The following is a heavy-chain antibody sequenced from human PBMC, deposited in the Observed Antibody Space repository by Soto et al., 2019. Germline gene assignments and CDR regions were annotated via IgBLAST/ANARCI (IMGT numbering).Heavy chain of an antibody. CDR1: GFAFNKFG. Sequence: QVQLVESGGGVVQPGTSLRLSCEASGFAFNKFGMHWVRQAPGKGLEWVAFISYDGSYQYYADSVQGRLTITRDNSMNTLNMQLNSLRREDTVVYYCPKGGEVGGVLGAHWGQGTLVPVSS. CDR2: ISYDGSYQ. V-gene: IGHV3-30*18. D-gene: IGHD1-26*01. CDR3: PKGGEVGGVLGAH. J-gene: IGHJ4*02.